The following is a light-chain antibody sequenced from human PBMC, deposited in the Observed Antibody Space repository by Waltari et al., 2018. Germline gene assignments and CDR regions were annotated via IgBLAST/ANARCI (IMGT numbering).Light chain of an antibody. CDR3: CAYAGSYMV. CDR1: SSAVGAYDY. Sequence: QSALTQPPSASGSPGPSVTISCTGTSSAVGAYDYVSWYQQHPDKAPQLMIYEVTQRPSGVPDRFSGSKSGNTASLTVSGLQAEDEADYYCCAYAGSYMVFGAGTKVTVL. V-gene: IGLV2-8*01. J-gene: IGLJ3*02. CDR2: EVT.